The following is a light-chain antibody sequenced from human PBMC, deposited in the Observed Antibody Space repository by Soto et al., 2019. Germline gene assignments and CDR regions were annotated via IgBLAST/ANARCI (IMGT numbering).Light chain of an antibody. J-gene: IGKJ2*01. CDR2: GAY. V-gene: IGKV3-15*01. CDR3: QQYNNWPRT. CDR1: QSVSSN. Sequence: EIVMTQSPATLSVSPGERATLSCRASQSVSSNFAWFQQKPGQAPRLLIYGAYTRATGIPARFSGSGSGTEFNLTISSLQSEDVAVYYYQQYNNWPRTFGQGTKLEIK.